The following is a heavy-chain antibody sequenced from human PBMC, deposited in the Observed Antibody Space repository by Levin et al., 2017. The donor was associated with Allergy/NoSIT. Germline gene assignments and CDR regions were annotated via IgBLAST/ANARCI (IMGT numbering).Heavy chain of an antibody. V-gene: IGHV3-23*01. CDR2: ISGSGGST. CDR1: GFTFSSYA. Sequence: GESLKISCAASGFTFSSYAMSWVRQAPGKGLEWVSAISGSGGSTYYADSVKGRFTISRDNSKNTLYLQMNSLRAEDTAVYYCAKDGRGVTTPKYWGQGTLVTVSS. J-gene: IGHJ4*02. CDR3: AKDGRGVTTPKY. D-gene: IGHD4-17*01.